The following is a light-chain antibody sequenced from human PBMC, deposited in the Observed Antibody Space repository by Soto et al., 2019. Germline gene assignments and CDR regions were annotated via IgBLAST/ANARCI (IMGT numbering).Light chain of an antibody. CDR3: QQYKYWPPF. CDR2: SAS. J-gene: IGKJ4*01. Sequence: DIQMTQSPSTLSVSLGDRATISCRASQSVSSKLAWYQQKPGQAPRLLIYSASTRASGVPARFSGSGSGTEFTLTISSLQSEDFAVYYCQQYKYWPPFFGGGTKVDIK. V-gene: IGKV3-15*01. CDR1: QSVSSK.